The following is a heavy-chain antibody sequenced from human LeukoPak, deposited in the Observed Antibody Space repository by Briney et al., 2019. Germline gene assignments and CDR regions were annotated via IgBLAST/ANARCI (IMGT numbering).Heavy chain of an antibody. CDR3: ARGHDYGDLTSLWYFDY. CDR1: GGSISSYY. Sequence: SETLSLTCTVSGGSISSYYWSWIRQPPGKGLEWIGYIYYSGSTNYNPSLKSRVTISVDTSKNQFSLKLSSVTAADTAVYYCARGHDYGDLTSLWYFDYWGQGTLVTVSS. CDR2: IYYSGST. D-gene: IGHD4-17*01. V-gene: IGHV4-59*01. J-gene: IGHJ4*02.